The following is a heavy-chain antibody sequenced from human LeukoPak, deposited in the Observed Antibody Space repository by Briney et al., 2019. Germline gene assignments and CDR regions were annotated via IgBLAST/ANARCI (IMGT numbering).Heavy chain of an antibody. CDR2: ISSSSSYI. CDR1: GFTFSSYS. Sequence: PGGSLRLSCAASGFTFSSYSMNWVRQAPGKGLEWVSSISSSSSYIYYADSVKGRFTISRDNAKNSLYLQMNSLRAEDTAVYYCAVGWDGVRSFAYRGQGILVTVSS. V-gene: IGHV3-21*01. CDR3: AVGWDGVRSFAY. D-gene: IGHD3-3*01. J-gene: IGHJ4*02.